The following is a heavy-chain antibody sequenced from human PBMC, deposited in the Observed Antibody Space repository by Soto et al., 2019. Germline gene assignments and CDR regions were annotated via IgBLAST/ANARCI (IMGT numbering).Heavy chain of an antibody. CDR1: GFNFADYG. Sequence: PGGSLRLSCTGSGFNFADYGVSWFRQAPGKGLEWVGFIRSRAYAGTTEYAASVKDRFSFSRDDSNSVAYLQMNSLKTEDTAVYYCISLRIMWGEVVFFYFDFWGKGTPVPVSS. CDR2: IRSRAYAGTT. D-gene: IGHD3-16*01. V-gene: IGHV3-49*03. CDR3: ISLRIMWGEVVFFYFDF. J-gene: IGHJ4*02.